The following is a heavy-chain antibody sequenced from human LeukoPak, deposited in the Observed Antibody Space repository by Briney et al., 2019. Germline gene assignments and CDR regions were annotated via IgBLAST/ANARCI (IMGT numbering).Heavy chain of an antibody. J-gene: IGHJ5*02. Sequence: ASVKVSCKASGYTFTGYYMHWVRQAPGQGLEWMGWINPNSGGTNYAQKFQGRVTMTRDTSISTAYMELSRLRSDDTAVYYCARPEYGYPSSWFDPWGQGTLVTVSS. D-gene: IGHD4-17*01. CDR3: ARPEYGYPSSWFDP. CDR1: GYTFTGYY. CDR2: INPNSGGT. V-gene: IGHV1-2*02.